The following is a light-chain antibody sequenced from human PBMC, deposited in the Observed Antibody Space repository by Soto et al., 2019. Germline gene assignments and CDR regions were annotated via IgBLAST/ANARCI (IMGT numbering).Light chain of an antibody. CDR1: QDIGDD. CDR3: LQQNSPPFT. Sequence: DIQMTPSPSSLSASVGDRVTITCRASQDIGDDLDWFQQKPGKAPKRLIYASSGLQSGAPARFSGSGSGTEFALTISNLYPEDVATYYCLQQNSPPFTFGPGTKVDVK. CDR2: ASS. V-gene: IGKV1-17*02. J-gene: IGKJ3*01.